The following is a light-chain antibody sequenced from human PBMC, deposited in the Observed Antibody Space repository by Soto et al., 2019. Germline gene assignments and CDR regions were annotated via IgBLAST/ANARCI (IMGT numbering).Light chain of an antibody. CDR2: DAS. Sequence: EIVLTQSPATLSLSPGERATLSCRASQSVSSYLAWYQQKPGQAPRLLIYDASNRATGIPARFSGSGSGTDFTLTISSREPEDFAVYYWQQRSDWPRALTFGGGTKVEIK. J-gene: IGKJ4*01. CDR3: QQRSDWPRALT. V-gene: IGKV3-11*01. CDR1: QSVSSY.